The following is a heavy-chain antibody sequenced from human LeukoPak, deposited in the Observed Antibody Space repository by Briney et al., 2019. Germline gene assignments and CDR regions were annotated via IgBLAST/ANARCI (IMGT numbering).Heavy chain of an antibody. J-gene: IGHJ6*04. CDR2: ISSSSSYI. Sequence: GGSLRLSCAASGFTLSSYSMNWVRQAPGKGLEWVSSISSSSSYIYYADSVKGRFTISRDNAKNSLYLQMNSLRAEDTAVYYCAREGVAPAARYYYYYGMDVWGKGTTVTVSS. D-gene: IGHD2-2*01. V-gene: IGHV3-21*01. CDR3: AREGVAPAARYYYYYGMDV. CDR1: GFTLSSYS.